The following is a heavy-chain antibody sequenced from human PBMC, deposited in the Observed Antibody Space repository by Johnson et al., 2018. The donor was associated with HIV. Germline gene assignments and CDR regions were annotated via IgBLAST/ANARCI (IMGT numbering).Heavy chain of an antibody. J-gene: IGHJ3*02. V-gene: IGHV3-66*01. Sequence: VLLVESGGGLVQPGGSLRLSCAASGFTVSSNYMSWVRQAPGKGLEWVSVIYSGGSTYYADSVKGRFTISRDNSKNTLYLQMNSLRAEDTAVYYCASWSWGLRWSGFDIWGQGTMVTVSS. D-gene: IGHD4-23*01. CDR2: IYSGGST. CDR1: GFTVSSNY. CDR3: ASWSWGLRWSGFDI.